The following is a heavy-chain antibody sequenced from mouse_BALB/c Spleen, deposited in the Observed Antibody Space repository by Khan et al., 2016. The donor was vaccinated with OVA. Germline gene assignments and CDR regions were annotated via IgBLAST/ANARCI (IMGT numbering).Heavy chain of an antibody. Sequence: EVKLLESGPGLVKPSQSLYLTCTVTGYSITSDYAWYWIRQFPGNKLQWMGYISSSGSTNYNPALKRRISITRDTSKNQLFLPLHSVTTEDTATFYCERDGSRYNYAMDNWGQGTSVTVSS. CDR2: ISSSGST. CDR3: ERDGSRYNYAMDN. D-gene: IGHD2-3*01. V-gene: IGHV3-2*02. J-gene: IGHJ4*01. CDR1: GYSITSDYA.